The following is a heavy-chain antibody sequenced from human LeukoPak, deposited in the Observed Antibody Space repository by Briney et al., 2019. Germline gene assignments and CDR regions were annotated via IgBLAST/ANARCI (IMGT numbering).Heavy chain of an antibody. CDR3: ARDREYYGSGSYTPDY. V-gene: IGHV3-30*04. D-gene: IGHD3-10*01. J-gene: IGHJ4*02. CDR2: VSYVGSKK. CDR1: GFTFSGYG. Sequence: PGRSLRLSCAASGFTFSGYGMHWVRQTPGKGLEWVAVVSYVGSKKDYAEFVKGRFTISRDNSKNTLYLQMTSLRAEDTAVYHCARDREYYGSGSYTPDYWGQGTLVTVSS.